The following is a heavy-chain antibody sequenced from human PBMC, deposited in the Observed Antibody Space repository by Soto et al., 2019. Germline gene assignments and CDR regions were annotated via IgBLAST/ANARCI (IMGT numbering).Heavy chain of an antibody. CDR2: IIPIFGTA. V-gene: IGHV1-69*01. Sequence: QVQLVQSGAEVKKPGSSVKVSCKASGGTFSSYAISWVRQAPGQGLEWMGGIIPIFGTANYAQKFQGRVTITADESTSTAYMELSSLRSEDTGVYYCARVRDSSSSYYYYGMDVWGQGTTVTVSS. CDR3: ARVRDSSSSYYYYGMDV. CDR1: GGTFSSYA. J-gene: IGHJ6*02. D-gene: IGHD6-6*01.